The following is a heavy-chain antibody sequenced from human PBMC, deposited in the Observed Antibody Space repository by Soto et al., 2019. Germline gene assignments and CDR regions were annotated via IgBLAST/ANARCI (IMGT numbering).Heavy chain of an antibody. D-gene: IGHD5-12*01. V-gene: IGHV4-34*01. CDR3: ARSLATIIYYYYGMDV. CDR1: GGSFSGYY. J-gene: IGHJ6*02. Sequence: SETLSLTCAVYGGSFSGYYWSWIHQPPGKGLEWIGEINHSGSTNYNPSLKSRVTISVDTSKNQFSLKLSSVTAADTAVYYCARSLATIIYYYYGMDVWGQGTTVTVSS. CDR2: INHSGST.